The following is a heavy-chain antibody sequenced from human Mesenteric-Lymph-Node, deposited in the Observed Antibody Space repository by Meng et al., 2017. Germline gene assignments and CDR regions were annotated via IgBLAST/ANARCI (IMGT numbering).Heavy chain of an antibody. D-gene: IGHD3-3*01. J-gene: IGHJ4*02. Sequence: QVHLRRWGAGLLKPSETLSLTCAVYGGSFSGYYWSWIRQPPGKGLEWIGEINHSGSTNYNPSLKSRVTISVDTSKNQFSLKLSSVTAADTAVYYCARGRIFGVRYYFDYWGQGTLVTVSS. CDR2: INHSGST. CDR1: GGSFSGYY. V-gene: IGHV4-34*01. CDR3: ARGRIFGVRYYFDY.